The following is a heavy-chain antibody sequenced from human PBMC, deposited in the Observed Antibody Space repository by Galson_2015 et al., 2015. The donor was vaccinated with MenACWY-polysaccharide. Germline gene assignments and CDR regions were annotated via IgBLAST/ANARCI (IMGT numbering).Heavy chain of an antibody. Sequence: SLRLSCAASGFTFSSHGMHWVRQAPGKGLECVAVIWYDGSKRYYADSVKGRFTISRDNSKNTVYLEMNSLRSDDTAVYYCARIRGSSSDYWGQGTLVTVSS. D-gene: IGHD1-26*01. CDR1: GFTFSSHG. CDR3: ARIRGSSSDY. J-gene: IGHJ4*02. CDR2: IWYDGSKR. V-gene: IGHV3-33*01.